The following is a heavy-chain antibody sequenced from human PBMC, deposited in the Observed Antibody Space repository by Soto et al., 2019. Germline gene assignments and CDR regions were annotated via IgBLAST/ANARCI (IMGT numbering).Heavy chain of an antibody. CDR1: GDSISSGGYY. CDR3: ARRAYGSGSYSFDY. D-gene: IGHD3-10*01. CDR2: IYYSGNT. Sequence: QVQLQESGPGLVKPSQTLSLTCTVSGDSISSGGYYWSWIRQHPGKGLECIGYIYYSGNTYYNPSLQGRIIISVDTSKNQFSLKLSSVTVADTAVYYCARRAYGSGSYSFDYWGQGTLVTVSS. V-gene: IGHV4-31*03. J-gene: IGHJ4*02.